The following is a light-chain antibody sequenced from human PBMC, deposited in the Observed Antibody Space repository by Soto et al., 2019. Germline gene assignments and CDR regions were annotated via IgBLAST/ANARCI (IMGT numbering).Light chain of an antibody. CDR1: QSVGRNY. V-gene: IGKV3-20*01. J-gene: IGKJ1*01. CDR3: QQYGSSPWT. CDR2: DTS. Sequence: EIVLTQSPGTLSLSPGESATLSCRASQSVGRNYLAWYQQKPGQAPRLFIYDTSTRATGMSDRFSGSGSGTDITLTIGTLEPEDFAVYYCQQYGSSPWTFGQGTKVEVK.